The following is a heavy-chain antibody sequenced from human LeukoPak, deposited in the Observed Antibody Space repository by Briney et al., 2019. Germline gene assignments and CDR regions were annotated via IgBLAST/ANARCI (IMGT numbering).Heavy chain of an antibody. CDR3: ARLGECAVAGLTFDY. CDR2: IYYSGST. V-gene: IGHV4-59*08. CDR1: VGSLNIYN. Sequence: SDTQPLTCTVSVGSLNIYNGRCTRHPPGKAVEGIGYIYYSGSTNYNPSLKGRVTIPVDTSKNQFSLKLSSVTAADTAVYYCARLGECAVAGLTFDYWGQGTLVTVSS. D-gene: IGHD6-19*01. J-gene: IGHJ4*02.